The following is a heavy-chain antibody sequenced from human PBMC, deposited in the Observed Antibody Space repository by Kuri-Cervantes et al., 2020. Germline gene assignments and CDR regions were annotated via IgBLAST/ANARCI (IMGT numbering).Heavy chain of an antibody. Sequence: GGSLRLSCAASGFTFSSYAMHWVRQAPGKGLEWVAVISYDGSNKYYADSVKGRFTISRDNSKNTLYLQMNSLRAEDTAVYYCERGGYGMDVWGQGTTVTVSS. J-gene: IGHJ6*02. CDR1: GFTFSSYA. V-gene: IGHV3-30-3*01. CDR3: ERGGYGMDV. CDR2: ISYDGSNK.